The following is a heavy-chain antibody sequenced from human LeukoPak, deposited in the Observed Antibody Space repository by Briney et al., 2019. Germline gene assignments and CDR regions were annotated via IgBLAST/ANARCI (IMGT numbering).Heavy chain of an antibody. D-gene: IGHD3-16*01. Sequence: GESLKISCKGSGYSFGTYWIGWVRQMPGKGLEWMGIIYPGDSHTRYSPSFQGQVTISADKSTSTAYLQWNSLKSSDTAIYYCARLYTRLTRSIWGYFDPWGQGTLATVSS. V-gene: IGHV5-51*01. J-gene: IGHJ5*02. CDR2: IYPGDSHT. CDR1: GYSFGTYW. CDR3: ARLYTRLTRSIWGYFDP.